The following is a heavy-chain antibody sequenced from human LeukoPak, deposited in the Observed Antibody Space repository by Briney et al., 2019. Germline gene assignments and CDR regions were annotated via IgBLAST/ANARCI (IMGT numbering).Heavy chain of an antibody. CDR2: INHSGST. V-gene: IGHV4-34*01. J-gene: IGHJ4*02. D-gene: IGHD2-15*01. Sequence: PSETLSLTCAVYGGSFSGYYWSWIRQPPGKGLEWIGEINHSGSTNYNPSLKSRVTISVDTSKNQFSLKLSSVTAADTAVYYCARGRRGSWNKPRPFDYWGQGTLVTVSS. CDR3: ARGRRGSWNKPRPFDY. CDR1: GGSFSGYY.